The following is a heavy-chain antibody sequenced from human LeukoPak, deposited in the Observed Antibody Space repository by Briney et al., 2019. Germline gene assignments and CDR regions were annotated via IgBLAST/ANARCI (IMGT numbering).Heavy chain of an antibody. CDR1: GFTFSDHA. CDR2: IRNKANSYTT. J-gene: IGHJ4*02. CDR3: TRLVGAND. V-gene: IGHV3-72*01. D-gene: IGHD1-26*01. Sequence: GGSLRLSCAAPGFTFSDHAMDWVRQAPGKGLEWVGRIRNKANSYTTEYAASVQGRFTVSRDDSMNSLYLQMNSMKTEDTAVYYCTRLVGANDWGQGTLVTVSS.